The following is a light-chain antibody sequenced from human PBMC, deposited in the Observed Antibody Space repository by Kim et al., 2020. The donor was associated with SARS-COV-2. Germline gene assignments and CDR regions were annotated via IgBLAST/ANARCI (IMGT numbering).Light chain of an antibody. CDR2: SNN. V-gene: IGLV1-47*02. Sequence: QSVLTQPPSASGTPGQRVTISCSGSSSNIGSNYVYWYQQLPGTAPKLLIYSNNQRPSGVPDRFSGSKSGTSASLSISGLRSEGEADYYCAAWDDIMSGPVFGGGTQLTVL. CDR3: AAWDDIMSGPV. J-gene: IGLJ3*02. CDR1: SSNIGSNY.